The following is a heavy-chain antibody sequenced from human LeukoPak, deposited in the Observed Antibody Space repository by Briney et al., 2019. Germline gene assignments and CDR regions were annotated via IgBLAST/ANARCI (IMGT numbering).Heavy chain of an antibody. CDR3: ARERRVVGAPHFDS. V-gene: IGHV4-59*01. D-gene: IGHD1-26*01. J-gene: IGHJ4*02. CDR1: GGHINHFH. CDR2: IYHSGTT. Sequence: PSETLFLTCNVPGGHINHFHWSWIRQPPGKGQEWIGYIYHSGTTNYSPSLKSRVTMSLDTSTSQLSLKVNSVTAADTAVYYCARERRVVGAPHFDSWGQGTLVTVSS.